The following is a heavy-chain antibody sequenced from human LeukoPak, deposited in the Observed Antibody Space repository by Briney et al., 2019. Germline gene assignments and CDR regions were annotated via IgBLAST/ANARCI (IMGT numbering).Heavy chain of an antibody. D-gene: IGHD6-13*01. Sequence: NPSETLSLTCAVYGGSFSGYYWSWIRQPPGKGLEWIGEINHSGSTNYNPSLKSRVTISVDTSKNQFSLKLSSVTAADTAVYYCARCGYSSSWYPLVDYWGQGTLVTVSS. CDR3: ARCGYSSSWYPLVDY. CDR1: GGSFSGYY. CDR2: INHSGST. J-gene: IGHJ4*02. V-gene: IGHV4-34*01.